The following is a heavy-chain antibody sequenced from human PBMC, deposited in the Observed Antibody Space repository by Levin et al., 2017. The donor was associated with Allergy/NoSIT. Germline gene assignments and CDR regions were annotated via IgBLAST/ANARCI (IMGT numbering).Heavy chain of an antibody. V-gene: IGHV3-48*04. Sequence: GESLKISCAASGLTISSQSMNWVRQAPGEGLEFVSYISRSSSTIKYADSVKGRFTISRDNAQNSLYLQMNSLRVEDTAIYYCTTNAKFGEYGMDVWGQGTTVTVS. J-gene: IGHJ6*02. D-gene: IGHD3-10*01. CDR3: TTNAKFGEYGMDV. CDR1: GLTISSQS. CDR2: ISRSSSTI.